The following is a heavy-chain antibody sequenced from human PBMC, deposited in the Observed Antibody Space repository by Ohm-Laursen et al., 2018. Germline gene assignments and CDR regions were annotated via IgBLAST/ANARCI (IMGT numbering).Heavy chain of an antibody. CDR1: GFTFDDYA. J-gene: IGHJ4*02. CDR2: ISWNSGSI. Sequence: SLRLSCSASGFTFDDYAMHWVRQAPGKGLEWVSGISWNSGSIGYADSVKGRFTISRDNAKKSLYLQMNSLRAEDTALYYCAKDNLGDYYDCSGYQDYWGQGTLVTVSS. CDR3: AKDNLGDYYDCSGYQDY. D-gene: IGHD3-22*01. V-gene: IGHV3-9*01.